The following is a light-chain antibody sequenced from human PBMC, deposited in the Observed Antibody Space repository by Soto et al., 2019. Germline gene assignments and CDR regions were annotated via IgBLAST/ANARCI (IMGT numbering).Light chain of an antibody. CDR1: ISNVGKNL. J-gene: IGLJ3*02. CDR3: AAWDDSLSAWV. Sequence: QSALTQPPSASGTPGQRVTISCSGSISNVGKNLVYWYQQRPGTAPELLIYKTSLRPSGVPDRFSASNSGSSASLAISGLRSQDEADYYCAAWDDSLSAWVFGGGTKVTVL. CDR2: KTS. V-gene: IGLV1-47*01.